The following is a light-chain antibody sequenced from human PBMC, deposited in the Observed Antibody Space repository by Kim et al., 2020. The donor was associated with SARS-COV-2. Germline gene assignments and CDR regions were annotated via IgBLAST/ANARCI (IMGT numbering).Light chain of an antibody. CDR3: QQYNSWYT. J-gene: IGKJ2*01. V-gene: IGKV3-15*01. Sequence: VAPRETTTLICRASHNVVTNVACFQXKTGQAPSLLIYGASTRAAGTPARFSGSGSGTEFTLTINSVQSEDFALYSCQQYNSWYTFGQGTKLEI. CDR2: GAS. CDR1: HNVVTN.